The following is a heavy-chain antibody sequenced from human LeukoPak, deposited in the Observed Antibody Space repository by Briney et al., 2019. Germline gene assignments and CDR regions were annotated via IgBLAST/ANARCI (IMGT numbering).Heavy chain of an antibody. CDR1: GFTFSSYA. Sequence: GGSLRLSCAASGFTFSSYAMSWVRQAPGKGLEWVSSISGSGGSTYYADSVKGRFTISRDNAKNSLYLQMNSLRAEDTAVYYCARESYRRDYWGQGTLVTVSS. J-gene: IGHJ4*02. V-gene: IGHV3-23*01. D-gene: IGHD5-18*01. CDR2: ISGSGGST. CDR3: ARESYRRDY.